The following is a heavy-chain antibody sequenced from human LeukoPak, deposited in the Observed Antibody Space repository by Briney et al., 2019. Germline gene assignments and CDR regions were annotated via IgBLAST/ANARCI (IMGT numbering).Heavy chain of an antibody. CDR2: MNPNSGNT. CDR3: ARGPYCGGDCYPWEDDAFDI. CDR1: GYTFTSYD. V-gene: IGHV1-8*01. Sequence: ASVKVSCKASGYTFTSYDINWVRQATGQGLEWMGWMNPNSGNTGYAQKFQGRVTITRDTSASTAYMELSSLRSEDTAVYYCARGPYCGGDCYPWEDDAFDIWGQGTMVTVSS. J-gene: IGHJ3*02. D-gene: IGHD2-21*02.